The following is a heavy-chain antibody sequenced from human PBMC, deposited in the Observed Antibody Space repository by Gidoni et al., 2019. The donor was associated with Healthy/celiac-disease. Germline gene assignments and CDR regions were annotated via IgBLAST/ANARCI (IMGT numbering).Heavy chain of an antibody. CDR1: GFTFSNAW. CDR2: IKSKTDGGTT. Sequence: EVQLVESGGGLVKPGGSLRLSCAASGFTFSNAWMSWVRQAPGKGLEWVGRIKSKTDGGTTDYAAPVKGRFTISRDDSKNTLYLQMNSLKTEDTAVYYCTTLPYYYDSSGFYPFDYWGQGTLVTVSS. J-gene: IGHJ4*02. D-gene: IGHD3-22*01. V-gene: IGHV3-15*01. CDR3: TTLPYYYDSSGFYPFDY.